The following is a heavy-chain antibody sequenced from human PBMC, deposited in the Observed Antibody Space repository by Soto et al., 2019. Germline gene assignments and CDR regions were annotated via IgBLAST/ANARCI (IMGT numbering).Heavy chain of an antibody. CDR3: ARGAYDSSGYYRIAAFDI. D-gene: IGHD3-22*01. CDR1: GGSISSYY. V-gene: IGHV4-59*01. CDR2: IYYSGST. J-gene: IGHJ3*02. Sequence: KPSETLSLTCTVSGGSISSYYWSWIRQPPGKGLEWIGYIYYSGSTNYNPSLKSRVTISVDTSKNQFSLKLSSVTAADTAVYYCARGAYDSSGYYRIAAFDIWGQGTMVTVSS.